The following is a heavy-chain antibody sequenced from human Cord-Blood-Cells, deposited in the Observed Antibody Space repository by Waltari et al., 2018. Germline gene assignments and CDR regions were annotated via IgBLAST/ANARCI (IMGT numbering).Heavy chain of an antibody. Sequence: EVQLVRSGAAGKKHGQSLKRSCKGSGYSLTGYWIGCVRPMPGKGLEWTGIIYPGDSDTSYSPSFQGQVTISADKYISTPYLQWSSLKASDTAMYYCARRARAVPAAMEYFDLWGRGTLVTFSS. V-gene: IGHV5-51*01. CDR3: ARRARAVPAAMEYFDL. J-gene: IGHJ2*01. D-gene: IGHD2-2*01. CDR2: IYPGDSDT. CDR1: GYSLTGYW.